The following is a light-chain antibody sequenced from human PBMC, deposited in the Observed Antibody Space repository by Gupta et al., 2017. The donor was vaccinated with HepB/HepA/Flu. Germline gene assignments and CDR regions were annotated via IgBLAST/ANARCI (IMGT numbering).Light chain of an antibody. V-gene: IGKV1-6*01. J-gene: IGKJ1*01. CDR1: RGIRND. CDR3: LQDYFYPRT. CDR2: AAS. Sequence: VQLTHSPSSLSAFVGDRVTITCRASRGIRNDLAWYQQKPGKAPKLLIFAASSVQSGVPSRFSGSGSGTDFTLTISGLQPEDFATYYCLQDYFYPRTFGPGTKVDFK.